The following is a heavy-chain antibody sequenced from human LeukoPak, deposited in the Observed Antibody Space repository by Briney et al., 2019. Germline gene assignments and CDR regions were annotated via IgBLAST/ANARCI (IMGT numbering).Heavy chain of an antibody. D-gene: IGHD6-13*01. CDR1: GFTFSSYT. CDR3: AKHSSSSWYQGWYFDL. V-gene: IGHV3-21*01. J-gene: IGHJ2*01. Sequence: GGSLRLSCAASGFTFSSYTMNWVRQAPGKGLEWVSSISSSSSYIYYADSVKGRFTISRDNAKNSLYLQMNSLRAEDTAVYYCAKHSSSSWYQGWYFDLWGRGTLVTVSS. CDR2: ISSSSSYI.